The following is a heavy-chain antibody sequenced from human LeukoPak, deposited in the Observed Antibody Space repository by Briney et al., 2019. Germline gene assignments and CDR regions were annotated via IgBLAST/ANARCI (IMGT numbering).Heavy chain of an antibody. J-gene: IGHJ6*03. V-gene: IGHV1-18*01. Sequence: ASVKVSCKASRGTFSSYAISWVRQAPGQGLEWMGWISAYNGNTNYAQKLQGRVTMTTDTSTSTAYMELRSLRSDDTAVYYCARRAAAGYYYYMDVWGKGTTVTVSS. CDR1: RGTFSSYA. CDR3: ARRAAAGYYYYMDV. CDR2: ISAYNGNT. D-gene: IGHD6-13*01.